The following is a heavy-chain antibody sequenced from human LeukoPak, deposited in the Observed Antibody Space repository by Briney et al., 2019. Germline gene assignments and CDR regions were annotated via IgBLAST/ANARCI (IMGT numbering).Heavy chain of an antibody. CDR3: ARIDSTAGGDY. Sequence: PSETLSLTCTVSGGSISSSLYFWGWIRQPPGKGLEWIGSIYSSGSTYYNPALKSRVTISVDTSKNQFSLKLSSVTAADTAVYYCARIDSTAGGDYWGQGTLVTVSS. J-gene: IGHJ4*02. D-gene: IGHD3-9*01. V-gene: IGHV4-39*07. CDR1: GGSISSSLYF. CDR2: IYSSGST.